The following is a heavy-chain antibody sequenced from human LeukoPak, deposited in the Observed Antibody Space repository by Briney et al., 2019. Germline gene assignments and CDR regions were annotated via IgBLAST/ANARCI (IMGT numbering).Heavy chain of an antibody. CDR1: GCTFSSYA. V-gene: IGHV1-69*01. J-gene: IGHJ4*02. CDR2: IIPIFGTA. D-gene: IGHD3-3*01. Sequence: SVKVSCKASGCTFSSYAISWVRQAPGQGLERMGGIIPIFGTANYAQKFQGRVTITADESTSTAYMELNSLRSEDTAVYYCARGDSGITIFGVANYLFGYWGQGTLVTVSS. CDR3: ARGDSGITIFGVANYLFGY.